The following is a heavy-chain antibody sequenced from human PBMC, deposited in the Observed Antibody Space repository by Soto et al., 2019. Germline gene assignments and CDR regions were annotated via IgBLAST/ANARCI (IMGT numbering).Heavy chain of an antibody. Sequence: QVQLQQWGAGLLKPSETLSLTCAVYGGSFSGYYWSWIRQPPGKGLEWIGEINHSGSTNYNPSLKRRVTISVDTSKNQFSLKLSSVTAADTAVYYCARGGLKVYAIVGPTSAFDIWGQGTMVTVSS. D-gene: IGHD2-8*01. CDR1: GGSFSGYY. V-gene: IGHV4-34*01. CDR3: ARGGLKVYAIVGPTSAFDI. CDR2: INHSGST. J-gene: IGHJ3*02.